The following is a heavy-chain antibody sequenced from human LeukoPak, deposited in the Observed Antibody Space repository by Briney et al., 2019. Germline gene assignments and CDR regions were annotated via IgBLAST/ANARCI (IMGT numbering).Heavy chain of an antibody. CDR2: ISYDGSNK. CDR1: GFTFSSYA. CDR3: ARDAPLGGSYYPRPYYYYGMDV. D-gene: IGHD1-26*01. J-gene: IGHJ6*02. Sequence: GGSLRLSCAASGFTFSSYAMHWVRKAPGKGREWVAVISYDGSNKYYADSVKGRFTISRDNSKNTLYLQMNSLRAEDTAVYYCARDAPLGGSYYPRPYYYYGMDVWGQGTTVTVSS. V-gene: IGHV3-30-3*01.